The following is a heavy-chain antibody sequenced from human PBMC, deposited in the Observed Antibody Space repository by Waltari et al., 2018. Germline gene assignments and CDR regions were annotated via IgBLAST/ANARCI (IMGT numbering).Heavy chain of an antibody. CDR1: GSTFSSYA. V-gene: IGHV3-23*01. CDR3: ANSGSYYYYYYMDV. CDR2: ISGSGGST. J-gene: IGHJ6*03. Sequence: EVQLLECGGGLVQPGGPLSVSCAASGSTFSSYAMSWVGQAPGKGLEWVSAISGSGGSTYYADSVKGRFTISRDNSKNTLYLQMNSLRAEDTAVYYCANSGSYYYYYYMDVWGKGTTVTISS. D-gene: IGHD1-26*01.